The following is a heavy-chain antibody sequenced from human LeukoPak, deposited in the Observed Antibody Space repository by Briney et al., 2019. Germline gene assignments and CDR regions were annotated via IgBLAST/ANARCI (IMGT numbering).Heavy chain of an antibody. CDR1: GYTFTSYG. CDR2: ISAYNGNT. V-gene: IGHV1-18*04. D-gene: IGHD2-2*01. CDR3: ARGRHVVVPAAIPGFDY. Sequence: ASVKVSCKASGYTFTSYGISWVRQAPGQGLEWMGWISAYNGNTNYAQKLQGRVTMTTDTSTSTAYMELRSLRSDDTAVYYCARGRHVVVPAAIPGFDYWGQGTLVTVSS. J-gene: IGHJ4*02.